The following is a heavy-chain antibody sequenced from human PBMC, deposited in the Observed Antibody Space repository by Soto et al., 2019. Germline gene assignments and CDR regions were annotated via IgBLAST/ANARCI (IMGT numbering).Heavy chain of an antibody. CDR1: GGSFSGYY. J-gene: IGHJ4*02. CDR2: VNHSGGI. CDR3: AGRNGYYSGIDY. Sequence: QVQLQQWGAGLLKPSETLSLTCVVYGGSFSGYYWSWIRQPPGQGLGRFGVVNHSGGIDYNPSLTSRVTISVDTSKNQFSLKLSSVTAADTAVYYWAGRNGYYSGIDYWGQGTLVTVSS. D-gene: IGHD3-22*01. V-gene: IGHV4-34*02.